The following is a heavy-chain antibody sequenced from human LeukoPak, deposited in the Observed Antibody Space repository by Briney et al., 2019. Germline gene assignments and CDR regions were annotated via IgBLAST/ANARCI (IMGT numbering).Heavy chain of an antibody. V-gene: IGHV4-34*01. CDR2: INHSGST. D-gene: IGHD3-10*01. Sequence: KPSETLSLTCAVYGGSFSGYYWSWIRQPPGKGLEWIGEINHSGSTNYNPSLKSRVTISVDTSKNQFSLKLSSVTAADTAVYYCAGGGTAHYYGSGRPNWFDPWGQGTLVTVSS. J-gene: IGHJ5*02. CDR3: AGGGTAHYYGSGRPNWFDP. CDR1: GGSFSGYY.